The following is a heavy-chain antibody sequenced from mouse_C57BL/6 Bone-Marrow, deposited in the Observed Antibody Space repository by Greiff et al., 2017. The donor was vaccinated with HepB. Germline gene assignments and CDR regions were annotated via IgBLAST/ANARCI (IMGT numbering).Heavy chain of an antibody. CDR3: AKNLYYGSSYLWYFDV. Sequence: DVQLVESGGGLVKPGGSLKLSCAASGFTFSDYGMHWVRQAPEKGLEWVAYISSGSSTIYYADTVKGRFTISRDNAKNTLFLQMTSLRSEDTAMYYCAKNLYYGSSYLWYFDVWGTGTTVTVSS. D-gene: IGHD1-1*01. CDR2: ISSGSSTI. J-gene: IGHJ1*03. CDR1: GFTFSDYG. V-gene: IGHV5-17*01.